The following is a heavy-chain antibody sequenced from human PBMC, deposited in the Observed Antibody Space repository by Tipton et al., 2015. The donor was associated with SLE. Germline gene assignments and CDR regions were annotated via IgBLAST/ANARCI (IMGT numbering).Heavy chain of an antibody. CDR1: GGSISSYY. D-gene: IGHD4-11*01. Sequence: TLSLTCTVSGGSISSYYWSWIRQPPGKGLEWIGYIYDSGSTNYNPSLKSRVTISVDTSKNQFSLKLSSVTAADTAVYYCAISYTVTGYFDYWGQGTLVTLSS. CDR3: AISYTVTGYFDY. V-gene: IGHV4-59*12. J-gene: IGHJ4*02. CDR2: IYDSGST.